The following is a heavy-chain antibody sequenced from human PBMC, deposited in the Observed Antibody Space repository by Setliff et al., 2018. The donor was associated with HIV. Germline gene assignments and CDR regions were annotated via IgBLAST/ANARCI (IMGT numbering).Heavy chain of an antibody. D-gene: IGHD3-10*01. Sequence: ASVKVSCKSSGYTFSNFGVSWVRQAPGQGLEWLGYINGYSGKTNFSPRPQGRLTMTTDTSTDTVYLELRSLASDDTAIYYCAREAPRYASGAFDMWGLGTMVTVSS. CDR3: AREAPRYASGAFDM. CDR2: INGYSGKT. CDR1: GYTFSNFG. J-gene: IGHJ3*02. V-gene: IGHV1-18*01.